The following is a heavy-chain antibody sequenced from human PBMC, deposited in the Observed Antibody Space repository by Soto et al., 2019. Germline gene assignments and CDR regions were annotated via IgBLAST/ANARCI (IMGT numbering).Heavy chain of an antibody. D-gene: IGHD2-21*02. CDR3: ARDQCGGDCYSIYYYYGMDV. Sequence: QVQLVQSGAEVKKPGSSVKVSCKASGGTFSSYAISWVRQAPGQGLEWMGGIIPIFGTANYAQKFQGRVTITADESTSTAYMELRSLRSEDTAVYYCARDQCGGDCYSIYYYYGMDVWGQGTTVTVSS. J-gene: IGHJ6*02. CDR2: IIPIFGTA. CDR1: GGTFSSYA. V-gene: IGHV1-69*01.